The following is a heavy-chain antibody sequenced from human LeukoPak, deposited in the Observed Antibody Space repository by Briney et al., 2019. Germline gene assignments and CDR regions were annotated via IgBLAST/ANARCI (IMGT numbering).Heavy chain of an antibody. CDR2: IKQDGSEK. Sequence: QAGGSLRLSCAASGFTFSSYWMSWVRQAPGKGLEWVANIKQDGSEKYYVDSVKGRFTISRDNAKNSLYLQMNSLRAEDTAVYYCAREGGSSWTYYYYYMDVWGKGTTVTASS. V-gene: IGHV3-7*01. J-gene: IGHJ6*03. D-gene: IGHD6-13*01. CDR3: AREGGSSWTYYYYYMDV. CDR1: GFTFSSYW.